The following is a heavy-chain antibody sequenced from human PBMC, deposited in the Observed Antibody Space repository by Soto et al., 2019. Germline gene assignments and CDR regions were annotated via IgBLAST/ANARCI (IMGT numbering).Heavy chain of an antibody. V-gene: IGHV4-39*01. J-gene: IGHJ6*03. CDR1: WGSSVNIGGY. CDR3: ARHLPDSSSWYYYYYYMDV. CDR2: IYYSGST. D-gene: IGHD6-13*01. Sequence: SQTMSLTRSVAWGSSVNIGGYWGWNRKPPGKGLEWIGSIYYSGSTYYNPSLKSRVTISVDTSKNQFSLKLSSVTAADTAVYYCARHLPDSSSWYYYYYYMDVWGKGTTVTVSS.